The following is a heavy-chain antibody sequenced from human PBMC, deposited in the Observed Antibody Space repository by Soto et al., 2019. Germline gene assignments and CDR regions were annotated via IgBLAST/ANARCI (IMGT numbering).Heavy chain of an antibody. CDR1: GFTFSSYA. CDR3: AKAFRGEDLFLVLDY. V-gene: IGHV3-23*01. D-gene: IGHD6-13*01. Sequence: PGGSLRLSCAASGFTFSSYAMSWVRQAPGKGLEWVSAISGSGGSTYYADSVKGRFTISRDNSKNTLYLQMNSLRAEDTAVYYCAKAFRGEDLFLVLDYWGQGTLVTVSS. J-gene: IGHJ4*02. CDR2: ISGSGGST.